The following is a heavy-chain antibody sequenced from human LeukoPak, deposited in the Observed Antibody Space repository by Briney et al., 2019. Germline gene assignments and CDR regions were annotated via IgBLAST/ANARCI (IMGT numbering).Heavy chain of an antibody. CDR2: VYHSGGGNK. V-gene: IGHV4-4*02. CDR3: ARLDAITSLYY. CDR1: GGSLSTTSW. J-gene: IGHJ4*02. Sequence: SETLSLTCAVSGGSLSTTSWWVWLRQPPGKGLEWIGEVYHSGGGNKNYNPSLKSRVTISVDTSKNQFSLKLSSVTAADTAVYYCARLDAITSLYYWGQGTLVTVSS. D-gene: IGHD3-16*01.